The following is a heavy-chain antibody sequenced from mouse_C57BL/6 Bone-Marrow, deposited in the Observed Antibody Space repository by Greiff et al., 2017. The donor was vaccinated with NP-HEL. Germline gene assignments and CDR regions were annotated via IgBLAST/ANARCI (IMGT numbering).Heavy chain of an antibody. J-gene: IGHJ4*01. CDR1: GFSLTSYG. CDR3: AKNENWEAYYYAMDY. V-gene: IGHV2-5*01. CDR2: IWRGGST. Sequence: VQVVESGPGLVQPSQSLSITCTVSGFSLTSYGVHWVRQSPGKGLEWLGVIWRGGSTDYNAAFMSRLSITKDNSKSQVFFKMNSLQADDTAIYYCAKNENWEAYYYAMDYWGQGTSVTVSS. D-gene: IGHD4-1*01.